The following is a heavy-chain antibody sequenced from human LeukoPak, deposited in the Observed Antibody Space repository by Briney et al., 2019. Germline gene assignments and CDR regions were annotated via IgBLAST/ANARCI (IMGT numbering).Heavy chain of an antibody. V-gene: IGHV1-69*05. J-gene: IGHJ4*02. CDR3: ARGRNQWLPLFDY. D-gene: IGHD6-19*01. CDR1: RDTFSSYA. Sequence: ASVKVSCKASRDTFSSYAISWVRQAPGQGLEWMGGIIPTFGTANYAQKFQGRVTMTTDTSTSTPYMELRSLRSHDTAVYYCARGRNQWLPLFDYWGQGTLVTVSS. CDR2: IIPTFGTA.